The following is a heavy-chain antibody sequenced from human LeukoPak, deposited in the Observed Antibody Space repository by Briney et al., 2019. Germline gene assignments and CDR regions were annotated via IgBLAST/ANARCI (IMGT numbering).Heavy chain of an antibody. CDR2: INPSGGST. V-gene: IGHV1-46*01. D-gene: IGHD6-19*01. J-gene: IGHJ4*02. CDR3: SRNEAVAGMADY. CDR1: GYTFTIYY. Sequence: ASVTVSFTASGYTFTIYYMHWVRQAPGQGLEWMGIINPSGGSTSYAQKFQGRVTITRDTSTSTVYMELSSLRSEAAAVYYFSRNEAVAGMADYWGQGTLVTVSS.